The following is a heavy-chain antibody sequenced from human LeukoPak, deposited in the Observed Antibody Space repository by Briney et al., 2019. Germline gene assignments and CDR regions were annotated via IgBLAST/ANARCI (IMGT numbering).Heavy chain of an antibody. CDR1: GFTFSSYE. Sequence: GGSLRLSCAASGFTFSSYEMNWVRQAPGKGLEWVSYISSSGSTMYYADSVKGRFTISRDNAKNSLYLQMNSLRAEDTAVYYCASGSNYDFWSGYPPGYGMDVWGQGTTVTVSS. CDR2: ISSSGSTM. V-gene: IGHV3-48*03. D-gene: IGHD3-3*01. CDR3: ASGSNYDFWSGYPPGYGMDV. J-gene: IGHJ6*02.